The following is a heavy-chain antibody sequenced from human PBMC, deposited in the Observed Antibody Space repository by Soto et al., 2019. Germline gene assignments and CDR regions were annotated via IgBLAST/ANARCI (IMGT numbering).Heavy chain of an antibody. D-gene: IGHD3-22*01. CDR2: IKSRSDGGTT. CDR1: AFTFSKAW. CDR3: TTVDRGYYDSSGYYYVR. V-gene: IGHV3-15*01. Sequence: AGGSLRLSCAASAFTFSKAWMSWVRQAPGKGLEWVGRIKSRSDGGTTDYAAPVKGRFTISRDDSKNTLYLQMNSLKTEDTAVYYCTTVDRGYYDSSGYYYVRWGQGTLVTVSS. J-gene: IGHJ4*02.